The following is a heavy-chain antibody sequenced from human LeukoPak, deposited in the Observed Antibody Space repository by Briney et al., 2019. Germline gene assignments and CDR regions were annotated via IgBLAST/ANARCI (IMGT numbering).Heavy chain of an antibody. CDR3: ARDPRSNYYYYYMDV. D-gene: IGHD3-16*01. J-gene: IGHJ6*03. CDR2: INPNSGGT. Sequence: ASVKVSCKASGYTFTGYYMHWVRQAPGQGLEWMGWINPNSGGTNYAQKFQGRVTMTRDTSISTAYMELSRLRSDDTAVYYCARDPRSNYYYYYMDVWGKGTTVTISS. V-gene: IGHV1-2*02. CDR1: GYTFTGYY.